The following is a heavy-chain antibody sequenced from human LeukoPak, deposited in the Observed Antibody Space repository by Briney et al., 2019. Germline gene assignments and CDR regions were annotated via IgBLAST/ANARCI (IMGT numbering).Heavy chain of an antibody. CDR3: ARAGPTRAFDI. D-gene: IGHD2-15*01. J-gene: IGHJ3*02. CDR1: GYTFTSYY. CDR2: INPSGGST. Sequence: ATVKVFCKASGYTFTSYYMHWVRQAPGQGLEWMGIINPSGGSTSYAQKFQGRVTMTRDTSTSTVYMELSSLRSEGTAVYYCARAGPTRAFDIWGQGTMVTVSS. V-gene: IGHV1-46*01.